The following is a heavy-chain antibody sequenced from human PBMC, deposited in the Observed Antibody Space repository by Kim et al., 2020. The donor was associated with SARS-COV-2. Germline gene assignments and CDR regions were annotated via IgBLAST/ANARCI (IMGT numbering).Heavy chain of an antibody. V-gene: IGHV4-31*03. J-gene: IGHJ4*01. Sequence: SETLSLTCTVSGRSISGGTYYWSWIRQPPGRGLEWIGYISYSGRTHYNPSLQSRILISVDTSKNQFSLELKSVTVADTAVYFCARDWQSCSGTACSGYF. CDR3: ARDWQSCSGTACSGYF. D-gene: IGHD2-15*01. CDR2: ISYSGRT. CDR1: GRSISGGTYY.